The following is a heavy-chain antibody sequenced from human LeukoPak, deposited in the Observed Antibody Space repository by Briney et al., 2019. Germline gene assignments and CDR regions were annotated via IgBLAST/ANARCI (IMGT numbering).Heavy chain of an antibody. J-gene: IGHJ4*02. D-gene: IGHD5/OR15-5a*01. CDR2: INPNTGGT. Sequence: GSVKVSCKASGYTFTGYHVHWVRQARGQELEWMGSINPNTGGTNHAQKFQGRVPMTRDTSINTGYIELSRLRSYEQAGFYLARHMFGIVSTNLGYWGRGTLGTVSS. CDR3: ARHMFGIVSTNLGY. V-gene: IGHV1-2*02. CDR1: GYTFTGYH.